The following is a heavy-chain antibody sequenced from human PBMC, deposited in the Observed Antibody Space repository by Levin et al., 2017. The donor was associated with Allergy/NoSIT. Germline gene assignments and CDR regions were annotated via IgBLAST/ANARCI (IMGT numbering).Heavy chain of an antibody. D-gene: IGHD7-27*01. CDR1: GASISTYY. J-gene: IGHJ3*02. CDR2: FYDSGNI. V-gene: IGHV4-59*01. CDR3: ASFTGAYRGAFDI. Sequence: ASQTLSLTCTVSGASISTYYWSWLRQTPGKGLEWIGCFYDSGNINYNPSLRTRVTMSLDASRNQFSLRLTSVTAADTALYYCASFTGAYRGAFDIWGQGTMVSVSS.